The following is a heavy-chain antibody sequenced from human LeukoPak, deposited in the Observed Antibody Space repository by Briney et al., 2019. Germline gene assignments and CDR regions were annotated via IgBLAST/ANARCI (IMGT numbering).Heavy chain of an antibody. CDR3: AREKVVTPYYYYYYMDV. CDR1: GGSISSGSYY. Sequence: SQTLSLTCTVSGGSISSGSYYWSWIRQPAGKGLEWIGRIYTSGSTNYNPSLKSRVTISVDTSKNQFSLKLSFVTAADTAVYYCAREKVVTPYYYYYYMDVWGKGTTVTVSS. CDR2: IYTSGST. V-gene: IGHV4-61*02. J-gene: IGHJ6*03. D-gene: IGHD4-23*01.